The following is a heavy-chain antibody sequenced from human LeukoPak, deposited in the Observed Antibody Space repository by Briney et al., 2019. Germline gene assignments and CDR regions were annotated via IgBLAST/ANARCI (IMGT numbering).Heavy chain of an antibody. Sequence: GESLKISCKASGYTFTHQWIGWVRQMSGGGLEWMVIIYPRDSDTIYSPSFQGHVTISADPSINPAYLEWSSLEDSDTANYYCARHSDVIGAIWGQGTLVTVSS. CDR1: GYTFTHQW. D-gene: IGHD3-10*01. CDR2: IYPRDSDT. CDR3: ARHSDVIGAI. V-gene: IGHV5-51*01. J-gene: IGHJ4*02.